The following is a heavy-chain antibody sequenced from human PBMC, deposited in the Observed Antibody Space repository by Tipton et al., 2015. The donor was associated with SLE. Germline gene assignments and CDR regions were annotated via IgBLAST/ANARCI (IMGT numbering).Heavy chain of an antibody. V-gene: IGHV4-34*01. CDR3: ARSPRVLVVYAPRGFDY. Sequence: TLSLTCAVSGGSFSIHSYNEYYWTWIRQSPEKGLEWIGEINPSGGTKYNPSLKSRVTISVDTSKNQFSLKLSSVTAADTAVYYCARSPRVLVVYAPRGFDYWGQGTLVTVSS. CDR1: GGSFSIHSYNEYY. J-gene: IGHJ4*02. D-gene: IGHD2-8*02. CDR2: INPSGGT.